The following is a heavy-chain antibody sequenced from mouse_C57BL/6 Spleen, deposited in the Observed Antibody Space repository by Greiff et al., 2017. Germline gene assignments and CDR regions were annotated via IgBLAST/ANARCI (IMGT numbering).Heavy chain of an antibody. J-gene: IGHJ4*01. CDR3: AKGGLRLAMDY. Sequence: EVQVVESGGGLVKPGGSLKLSCAASGFTFSDYGMHWVRQAPEKGLEWVAYISSGSSTISYADTVKGRFTISRDNAKNTLFLQLTGLRSEDTAMYYCAKGGLRLAMDYWGQGTSVTVSS. D-gene: IGHD2-4*01. CDR2: ISSGSSTI. CDR1: GFTFSDYG. V-gene: IGHV5-17*01.